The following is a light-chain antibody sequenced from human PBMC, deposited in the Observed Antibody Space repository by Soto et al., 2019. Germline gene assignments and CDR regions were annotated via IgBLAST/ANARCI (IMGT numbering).Light chain of an antibody. Sequence: QSALTQPASVSGSPGQSITISCTGTSSDVGGYNYVSWYQQHPGKAPKLMIYDVSNRPSGVSNRFSGSKSGNTASLTISGLQAEDEADYYCSSYTGSSTPVVFGVGTQLTVL. CDR1: SSDVGGYNY. V-gene: IGLV2-14*01. CDR2: DVS. J-gene: IGLJ2*01. CDR3: SSYTGSSTPVV.